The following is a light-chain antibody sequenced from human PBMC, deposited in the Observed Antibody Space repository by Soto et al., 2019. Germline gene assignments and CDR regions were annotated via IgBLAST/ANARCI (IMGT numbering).Light chain of an antibody. CDR2: LNSDGSH. V-gene: IGLV4-69*01. J-gene: IGLJ2*01. CDR1: SGHSSYA. Sequence: LVLTQSPSASASLGASVKLTCTLSSGHSSYAIAWHQQQPEKGPRYLMKLNSDGSHSKGDGIPDRFSGSSSGAERYLTISSLQSEAEADYYCQTWGTGIQVFGGGTKLTVL. CDR3: QTWGTGIQV.